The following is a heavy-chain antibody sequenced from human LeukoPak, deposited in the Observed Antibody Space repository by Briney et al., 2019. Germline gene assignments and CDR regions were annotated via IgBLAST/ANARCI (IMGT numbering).Heavy chain of an antibody. D-gene: IGHD3-10*02. V-gene: IGHV1-46*01. Sequence: ASVKVSCKASGYTFTGYYMHWVRQAPGQGLEWMGIINPSGGSTSYAQKFQGRVTMTRDMSTSTVYMELSSLRSEDTAVYYCARPSLMSTAKDAFDIWGQGTMVTVSS. CDR3: ARPSLMSTAKDAFDI. CDR1: GYTFTGYY. J-gene: IGHJ3*02. CDR2: INPSGGST.